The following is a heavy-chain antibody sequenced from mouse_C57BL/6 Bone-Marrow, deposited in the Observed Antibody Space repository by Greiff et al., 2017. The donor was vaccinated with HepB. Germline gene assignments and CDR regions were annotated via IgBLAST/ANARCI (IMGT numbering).Heavy chain of an antibody. J-gene: IGHJ3*01. CDR3: AREGWLAWFAY. D-gene: IGHD2-3*01. CDR2: ISSGSSTI. CDR1: GFTFSDYG. V-gene: IGHV5-17*01. Sequence: EVQLQESGGGLVKPGGSLKLSCAASGFTFSDYGMHWVRQAPEKGLEWVAYISSGSSTIYYADTVKGRFTISRDNAKNTLFLQMTSLRSEDTAMYYCAREGWLAWFAYWGQGTLVTVSA.